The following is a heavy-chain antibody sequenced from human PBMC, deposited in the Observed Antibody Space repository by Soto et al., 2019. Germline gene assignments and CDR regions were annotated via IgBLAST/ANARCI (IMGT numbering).Heavy chain of an antibody. J-gene: IGHJ6*02. CDR2: IWYDGSNK. Sequence: GGSLRLSCAASGFTFSSYGMHWVRQAPGKGLEWVAVIWYDGSNKYYADSVKGRFTISRDNSKNTLYLQMNSLRAEDTAVYYCARDLTYYYGSGGKIPRNTKYYYYGMDVWGQGTTVTVSS. CDR1: GFTFSSYG. CDR3: ARDLTYYYGSGGKIPRNTKYYYYGMDV. V-gene: IGHV3-33*01. D-gene: IGHD3-10*01.